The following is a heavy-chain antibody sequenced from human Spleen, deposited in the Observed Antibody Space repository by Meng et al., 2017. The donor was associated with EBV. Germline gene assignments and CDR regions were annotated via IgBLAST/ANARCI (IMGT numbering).Heavy chain of an antibody. J-gene: IGHJ4*02. Sequence: QVQLVHAGAEVKKPGSSVKVSCKASGGTFSSYAISWVRQAPGQGLEWMGGIIPIFGTANYAQKFQGRVTITADDSTATAYMELRSLTYDDTAVYYCARTNALDSWGQGTLVTVSS. CDR2: IIPIFGTA. CDR1: GGTFSSYA. CDR3: ARTNALDS. V-gene: IGHV1-69*01.